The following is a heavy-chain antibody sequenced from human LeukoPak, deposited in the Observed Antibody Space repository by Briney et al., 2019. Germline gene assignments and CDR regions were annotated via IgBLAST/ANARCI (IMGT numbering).Heavy chain of an antibody. Sequence: PSETLSLTCTVSGGSISSYDWSWIRQPAGKGLEWIGRIYTSGSPNYNPSLKSRLTMSVDTSKNQFSLKLSSVTAADTAVYYCARLTSSWYQDWYFDLWGRGTLVTVSS. CDR3: ARLTSSWYQDWYFDL. J-gene: IGHJ2*01. CDR2: IYTSGSP. V-gene: IGHV4-4*07. D-gene: IGHD6-13*01. CDR1: GGSISSYD.